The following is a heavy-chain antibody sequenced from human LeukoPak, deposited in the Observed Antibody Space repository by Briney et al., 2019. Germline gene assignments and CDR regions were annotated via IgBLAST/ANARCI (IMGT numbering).Heavy chain of an antibody. CDR2: ISSRSTYI. CDR1: GFTFSSYS. V-gene: IGHV3-21*01. Sequence: GGSLRLSCVAPGFTFSSYSMNSVRQAPGKGLEWVSSISSRSTYIYYADSVKGRFTISRDNAKKSLYLQMNRLRAEDTALYYCTFDYWGQGPLVTVSS. CDR3: TFDY. J-gene: IGHJ4*02.